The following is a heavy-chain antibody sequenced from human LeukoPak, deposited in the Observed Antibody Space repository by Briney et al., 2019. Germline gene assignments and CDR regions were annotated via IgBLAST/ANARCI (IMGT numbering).Heavy chain of an antibody. V-gene: IGHV4-39*07. CDR3: ARDRRLMDLTRGFMAWFDP. CDR2: IYYSGST. J-gene: IGHJ5*02. D-gene: IGHD5-12*01. Sequence: SETLSLTCTVSGGSISSSSYYRGWIRQPPGKGLEWIGSIYYSGSTYYNPSLKSRVTISVDTSKNQFSLKLSSVTAADTAVYYCARDRRLMDLTRGFMAWFDPWGQGTLVTVSS. CDR1: GGSISSSSYY.